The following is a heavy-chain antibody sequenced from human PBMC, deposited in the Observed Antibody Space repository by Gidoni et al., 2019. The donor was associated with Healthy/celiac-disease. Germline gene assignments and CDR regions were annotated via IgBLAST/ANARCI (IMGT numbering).Heavy chain of an antibody. J-gene: IGHJ4*02. CDR3: ARNTYYYDSSGYADY. D-gene: IGHD3-22*01. V-gene: IGHV1-69*06. CDR2: IIPIFGTA. Sequence: QVQLVQSGAEVKKPGSSVQVSCKASGGTLTRYAISWVRQAPGQGLEWMGGIIPIFGTANYAQKFQGRVTITADKSTSTAYMELSSLRSEDTAVYYCARNTYYYDSSGYADYWGQGTLVTVSS. CDR1: GGTLTRYA.